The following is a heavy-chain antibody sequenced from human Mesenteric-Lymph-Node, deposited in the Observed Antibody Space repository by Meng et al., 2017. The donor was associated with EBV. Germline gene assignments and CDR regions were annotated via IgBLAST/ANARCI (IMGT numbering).Heavy chain of an antibody. CDR2: SNQSGST. D-gene: IGHD4-11*01. Sequence: QVHLQQWGAGLLKPSETLSLTCAVYGGSFGGYYWTWIRQSPGKGLEWIGESNQSGSTSYNPSLKRRVTISVDTSQNQFSLKLSSVTAADTAVYYCARGKTVGRSPWFDPWGQGTLVTVSS. CDR3: ARGKTVGRSPWFDP. CDR1: GGSFGGYY. J-gene: IGHJ5*02. V-gene: IGHV4-34*01.